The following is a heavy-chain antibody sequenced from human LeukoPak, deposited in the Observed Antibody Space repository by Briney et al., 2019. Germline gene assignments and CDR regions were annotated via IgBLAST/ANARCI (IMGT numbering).Heavy chain of an antibody. CDR3: ARGTGYSSGWYRISYLTWFDP. J-gene: IGHJ5*02. D-gene: IGHD6-19*01. Sequence: GASVKVSCKASQYSFSDYAIHWVRQAPGQRLEWMGWIDAGNGNTKYSQKFQGRVTITRDTSASTAYMELSSLRSEDTAVYYCARGTGYSSGWYRISYLTWFDPWGQGTLVTVSS. V-gene: IGHV1-3*01. CDR1: QYSFSDYA. CDR2: IDAGNGNT.